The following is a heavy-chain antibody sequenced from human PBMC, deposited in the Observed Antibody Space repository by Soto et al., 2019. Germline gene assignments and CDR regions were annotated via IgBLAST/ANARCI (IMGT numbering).Heavy chain of an antibody. CDR2: IRSKANSYAT. CDR3: TSYSGSYYYYYYYMDV. CDR1: GFTFSGSA. V-gene: IGHV3-73*01. D-gene: IGHD1-26*01. J-gene: IGHJ6*03. Sequence: GGSLRLSCAASGFTFSGSAMHWVRQASGKGLEWVGRIRSKANSYATAYAASVKGRFTISRDDSKNTAYLQMNSLKTEDTSVYYCTSYSGSYYYYYYYMDVWGKGTTVTVSS.